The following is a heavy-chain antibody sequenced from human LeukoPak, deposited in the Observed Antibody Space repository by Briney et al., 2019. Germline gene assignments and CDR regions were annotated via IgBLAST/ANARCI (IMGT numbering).Heavy chain of an antibody. CDR3: ARVRSVSIFGVVINAFDI. J-gene: IGHJ3*02. V-gene: IGHV1-2*02. CDR1: GYTFTGYY. Sequence: ASVKVSCKASGYTFTGYYMHWVRQAPGQGLEWMGWINPNSGGTNYAQKFQGRVTMTRDTSISTAYMELSRLRSDDTAVYYCARVRSVSIFGVVINAFDIWGQGTMVTVS. CDR2: INPNSGGT. D-gene: IGHD3-3*01.